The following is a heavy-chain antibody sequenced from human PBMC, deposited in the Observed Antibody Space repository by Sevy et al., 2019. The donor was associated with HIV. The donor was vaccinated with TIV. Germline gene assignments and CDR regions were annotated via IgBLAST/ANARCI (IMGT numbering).Heavy chain of an antibody. J-gene: IGHJ6*02. V-gene: IGHV3-30*18. CDR2: ISYDGSNK. Sequence: GGSLRLSCAASGFTFSSYGMHWVRQAPGKGLEWVAVISYDGSNKYYADSVKGSFTISRDNSKNTLYLQMNSLRAEDTAVYYCAKVGIYCSSTSCSHYYYYGMDVWGQGTTVTVSS. CDR3: AKVGIYCSSTSCSHYYYYGMDV. CDR1: GFTFSSYG. D-gene: IGHD2-2*01.